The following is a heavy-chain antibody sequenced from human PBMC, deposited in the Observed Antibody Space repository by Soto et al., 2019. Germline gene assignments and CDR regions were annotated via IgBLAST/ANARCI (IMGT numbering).Heavy chain of an antibody. V-gene: IGHV1-46*01. D-gene: IGHD3-3*01. CDR3: ARALRFLEWSPGYHYGMAV. Sequence: ASVKVSCKASGYTFTSYYMHWVRQAPGQGLEWMGIINPSGGSTSYAQKFQGRVTMTRDTSTSTVYMELSSLRSEDTAVYYCARALRFLEWSPGYHYGMAVWGQGTTVPGSS. CDR1: GYTFTSYY. J-gene: IGHJ6*02. CDR2: INPSGGST.